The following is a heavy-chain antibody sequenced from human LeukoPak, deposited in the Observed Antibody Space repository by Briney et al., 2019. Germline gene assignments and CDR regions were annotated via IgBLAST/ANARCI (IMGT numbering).Heavy chain of an antibody. V-gene: IGHV1-46*01. Sequence: ASVKVSCKASGYTFTSYYMHWVRQAPGQGLEWMGIINPSGGSTSYAQKFQDRVTMTRDTSTSTVYMELSSLRSEDTAVYYCARMSDIVVVVAGGPLGYWGQGTLVTVSS. CDR2: INPSGGST. CDR1: GYTFTSYY. D-gene: IGHD2-15*01. J-gene: IGHJ4*02. CDR3: ARMSDIVVVVAGGPLGY.